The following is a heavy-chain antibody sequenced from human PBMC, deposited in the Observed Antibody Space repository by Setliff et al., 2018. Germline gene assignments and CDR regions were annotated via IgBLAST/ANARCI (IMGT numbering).Heavy chain of an antibody. CDR3: ANHNPARRALNGTPLDN. CDR1: GFTFSTYS. Sequence: PGGSMRLSCAASGFTFSTYSMSWVRQAPGKGLEWVSAISGDSVYIYYADSVKGRFTISRDNSKNTLYLQMRSLRAEDTAIYYCANHNPARRALNGTPLDNWGQGTLVTVSS. D-gene: IGHD3-9*01. J-gene: IGHJ4*02. V-gene: IGHV3-23*01. CDR2: ISGDSVYI.